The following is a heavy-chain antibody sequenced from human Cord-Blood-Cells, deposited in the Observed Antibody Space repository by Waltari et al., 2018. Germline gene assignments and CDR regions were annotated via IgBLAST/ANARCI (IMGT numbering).Heavy chain of an antibody. Sequence: EVQLLVSGGGLVHPGGSLRHSCAAFGFIFSIYVLSWVRQATGKWLEWVSNIKQDGSEKSYVYSVKGRFTISRDNAKNSLYLQINSLRAEDTAVYFCARDRMGSFDYWGQGTLVTVSS. D-gene: IGHD3-10*01. J-gene: IGHJ4*02. V-gene: IGHV3-7*01. CDR2: IKQDGSEK. CDR1: GFIFSIYV. CDR3: ARDRMGSFDY.